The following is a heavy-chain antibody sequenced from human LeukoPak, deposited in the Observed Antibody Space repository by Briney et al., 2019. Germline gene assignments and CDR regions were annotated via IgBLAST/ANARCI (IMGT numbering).Heavy chain of an antibody. V-gene: IGHV1-8*03. J-gene: IGHJ4*02. D-gene: IGHD3-22*01. CDR3: ARGHLRDSSGYYLYYFDY. CDR1: GYTFTSYD. CDR2: MNPNSGNT. Sequence: GASVKVSCKASGYTFTSYDINWVRQATGQGLEWMGWMNPNSGNTGYAQKFQGRVTITRNTSISTAYMELSSLRSEDTAVYYCARGHLRDSSGYYLYYFDYWGQGTLVTVSS.